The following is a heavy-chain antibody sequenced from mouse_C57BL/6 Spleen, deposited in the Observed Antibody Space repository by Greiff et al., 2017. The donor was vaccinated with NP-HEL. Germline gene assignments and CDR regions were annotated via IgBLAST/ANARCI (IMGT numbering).Heavy chain of an antibody. CDR1: GFTFSSYA. D-gene: IGHD1-1*01. V-gene: IGHV5-4*01. Sequence: DVKLVESGGGLVKPGGSLKLSCAASGFTFSSYAMSWVRQTPEKRLEWVATISDGGSYTYYPDNVKGRFTISRDNTKNNLYLQMSHLKSEDTAMYYCARDAPDYYGSIYFDYWGQGTTLTVSS. CDR2: ISDGGSYT. CDR3: ARDAPDYYGSIYFDY. J-gene: IGHJ2*01.